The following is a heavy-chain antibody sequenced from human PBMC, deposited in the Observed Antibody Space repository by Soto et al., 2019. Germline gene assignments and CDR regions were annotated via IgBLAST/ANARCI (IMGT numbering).Heavy chain of an antibody. J-gene: IGHJ4*02. V-gene: IGHV1-69*01. CDR1: GCDFSSLG. D-gene: IGHD2-8*01. CDR3: TGDLGVSRRDY. Sequence: QVQLGQSGAEVKKPGSSVNVSCKASGCDFSSLGLGWVRQATGQGLEWMGGIIPMFGTGNYAQKFRGRVTITADESTSTAYLELSSLRSGDPAVYYCTGDLGVSRRDYWGQGTLVTVSS. CDR2: IIPMFGTG.